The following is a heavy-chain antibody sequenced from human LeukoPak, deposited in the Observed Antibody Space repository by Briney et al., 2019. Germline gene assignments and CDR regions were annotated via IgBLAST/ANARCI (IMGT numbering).Heavy chain of an antibody. D-gene: IGHD1-26*01. CDR1: GYTFIGYY. V-gene: IGHV1-2*04. CDR2: INPNSGGT. Sequence: ASVKVSCKASGYTFIGYYMHWVRQAPGQGLEWMGWINPNSGGTNYAQKFQGWVTMTRDTSISTAYMELSRLRSDDTAVYYCALPPLGSADYYYYGMDVWGQGTTVTVSS. CDR3: ALPPLGSADYYYYGMDV. J-gene: IGHJ6*02.